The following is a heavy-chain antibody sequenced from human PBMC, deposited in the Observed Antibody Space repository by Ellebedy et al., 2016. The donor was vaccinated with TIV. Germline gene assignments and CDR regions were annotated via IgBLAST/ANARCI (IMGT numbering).Heavy chain of an antibody. CDR3: AKDMVFGDGKWEIDV. J-gene: IGHJ6*02. CDR2: INNGGRTT. Sequence: GESLKISCAASGFTFSGYAMSWVRQAPGKGLEWVSGINNGGRTTSYADSVKGRFTISRDNSRSTLYLQMNSLRVEDSAVYYCAKDMVFGDGKWEIDVWGQGTTVTVSS. CDR1: GFTFSGYA. D-gene: IGHD1-26*01. V-gene: IGHV3-23*01.